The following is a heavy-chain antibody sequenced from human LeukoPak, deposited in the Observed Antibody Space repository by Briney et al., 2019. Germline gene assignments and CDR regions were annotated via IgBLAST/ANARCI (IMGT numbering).Heavy chain of an antibody. V-gene: IGHV1-69*04. CDR3: VVTGDDDAFDI. D-gene: IGHD7-27*01. Sequence: SVKVSCKASGGTFSSYAISWVRQAPGQGLEWMGRIILILGIANYAQKFQGRVTITADKSTSTAYMELSSLRSEDTAVYYCVVTGDDDAFDIWGQGTMVTVSS. CDR1: GGTFSSYA. CDR2: IILILGIA. J-gene: IGHJ3*02.